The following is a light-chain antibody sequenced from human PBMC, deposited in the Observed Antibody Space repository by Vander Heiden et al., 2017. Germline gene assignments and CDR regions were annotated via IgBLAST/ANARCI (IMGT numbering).Light chain of an antibody. CDR2: EAS. V-gene: IGKV3-11*01. Sequence: EIVLTQSPATLSLSPGEGATLPCRASQSVSSYLAWYQHKPGPAPRLIIYEASNRATGIPGRFSGTGSGTDFTLTISSLEPEDSAVYYCQHRSGWLPGTFGPGTKVEIK. CDR1: QSVSSY. J-gene: IGKJ1*01. CDR3: QHRSGWLPGT.